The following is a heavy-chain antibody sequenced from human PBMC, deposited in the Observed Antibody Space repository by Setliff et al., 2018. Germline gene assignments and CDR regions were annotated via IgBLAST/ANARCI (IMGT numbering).Heavy chain of an antibody. V-gene: IGHV2-70*11. Sequence: SGPTLVNPTQTLTLTCTFSGFSLSTSGMCVSWIRQPPGKALEWLARIDWGDDKYYSTSLKTRLTISKDTSKNQVVLTMTNMDPVDTATYYCARIRLGDYYDSSGYFDYWGQGTLVTVSS. CDR3: ARIRLGDYYDSSGYFDY. CDR1: GFSLSTSGMC. D-gene: IGHD3-22*01. CDR2: IDWGDDK. J-gene: IGHJ4*02.